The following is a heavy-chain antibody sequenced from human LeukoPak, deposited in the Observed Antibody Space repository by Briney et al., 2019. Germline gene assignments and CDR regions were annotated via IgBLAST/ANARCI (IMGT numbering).Heavy chain of an antibody. V-gene: IGHV3-48*01. J-gene: IGHJ4*02. D-gene: IGHD6-13*01. Sequence: PGGSLRLSCAASGYTFTSYSMNWVRQAPGKGLEWVSYISIGSSTIYYADSVKGRFTISRDNAKNSLFLQMNSLRAEDTAVYYCARRIAAAATYSGPPHFDYWGQGTLVTVSS. CDR3: ARRIAAAATYSGPPHFDY. CDR1: GYTFTSYS. CDR2: ISIGSSTI.